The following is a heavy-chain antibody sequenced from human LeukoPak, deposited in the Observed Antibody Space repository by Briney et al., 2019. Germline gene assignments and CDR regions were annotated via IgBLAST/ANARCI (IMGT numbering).Heavy chain of an antibody. CDR3: ARAGHSSGWGSYYYYYMDV. V-gene: IGHV4-34*01. CDR1: GGSFSGYY. J-gene: IGHJ6*03. CDR2: INHSGST. Sequence: PSETLSLTCAVYGGSFSGYYWSWIRQPPGKGLEWIGEINHSGSTNYNPSLKSRVTISVDTSKNQFSLKLSSVTATDTAVYYCARAGHSSGWGSYYYYYMDVWGKGTTVTISS. D-gene: IGHD6-19*01.